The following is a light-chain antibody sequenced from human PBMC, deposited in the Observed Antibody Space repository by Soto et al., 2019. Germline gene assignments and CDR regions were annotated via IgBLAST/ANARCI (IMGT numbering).Light chain of an antibody. V-gene: IGLV2-14*01. CDR2: DVT. Sequence: QSVLTQPASVSGSPGQSITISCTGTSSDVGGYNSVSWYQQHPGKAPKLILYDVTDRPSGVSYRLSGSKSGNTASLTISGLQAADEADYFCSSFTSSMTNAFGSGTKVTVL. J-gene: IGLJ1*01. CDR1: SSDVGGYNS. CDR3: SSFTSSMTNA.